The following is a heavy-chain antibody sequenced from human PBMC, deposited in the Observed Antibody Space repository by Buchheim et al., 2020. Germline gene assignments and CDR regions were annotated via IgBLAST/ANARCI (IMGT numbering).Heavy chain of an antibody. J-gene: IGHJ5*02. CDR1: GRSFSGYY. V-gene: IGHV4-34*01. CDR3: ARKGRDYVWGSYRSDGSHSYRNWFDP. Sequence: QVQLQQWGAGLLKPSDTLSLTCAVYGRSFSGYYWSWIRQPPGQGLEWIGEINHSGSTHYNPSLKSPVTISVDTSKNQFSPKLSAVNAADTAVYYCARKGRDYVWGSYRSDGSHSYRNWFDPWGQGTL. D-gene: IGHD3-16*02. CDR2: INHSGST.